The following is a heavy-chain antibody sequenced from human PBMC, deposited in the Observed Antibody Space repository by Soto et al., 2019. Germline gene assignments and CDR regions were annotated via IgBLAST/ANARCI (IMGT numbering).Heavy chain of an antibody. CDR3: ARARGIAVAGHNWFDP. CDR2: VYYSGST. CDR1: GGSIFSSY. V-gene: IGHV4-59*01. J-gene: IGHJ5*02. Sequence: PSETLSLTCTVSGGSIFSSYWTWIRQPPGKGLEWIGNVYYSGSTNYNPSLKSRITISVDTSKNQFSLNLSSVTAADTAVYYCARARGIAVAGHNWFDPWGQGTLVTVSS. D-gene: IGHD6-19*01.